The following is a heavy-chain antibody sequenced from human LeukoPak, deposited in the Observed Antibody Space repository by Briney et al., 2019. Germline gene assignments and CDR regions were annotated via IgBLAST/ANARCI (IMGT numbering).Heavy chain of an antibody. CDR2: IYHSGST. Sequence: TSETLSLTCNVSGGSISSSNWWSWVRQPPGKGLEWIGEIYHSGSTNYNPSLKSRVTISVDKSKNQFSLKLSSVTAADTAVYYCARARPRQITATGTLYYYYYMDVWGKGTTVTISS. J-gene: IGHJ6*03. CDR1: GGSISSSNW. D-gene: IGHD6-13*01. V-gene: IGHV4-4*02. CDR3: ARARPRQITATGTLYYYYYMDV.